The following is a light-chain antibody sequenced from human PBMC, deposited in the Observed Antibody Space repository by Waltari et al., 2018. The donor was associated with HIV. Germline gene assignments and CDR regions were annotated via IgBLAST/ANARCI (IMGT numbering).Light chain of an antibody. J-gene: IGLJ3*02. CDR3: SVWDVSLSNWV. Sequence: QSVVTQPPSVSQTAGQTVIISCSGGPSNIGDRNVNWHQKLPETPPKPIIYSNKEQPTGVPDRFSCSKSGASASLAISGLLSEDEAEYYCSVWDVSLSNWVFGGGTKLTVL. V-gene: IGLV1-44*01. CDR2: SNK. CDR1: PSNIGDRN.